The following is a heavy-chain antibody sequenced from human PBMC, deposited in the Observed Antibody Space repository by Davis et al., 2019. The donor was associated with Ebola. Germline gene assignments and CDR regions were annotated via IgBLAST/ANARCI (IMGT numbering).Heavy chain of an antibody. CDR3: ARATRDSYYGLDV. CDR2: IYYSGST. V-gene: IGHV4-39*07. CDR1: GGSISSSSYY. J-gene: IGHJ6*02. Sequence: SETLSLTCTVSGGSISSSSYYWGWIRQPPGKGLEWIGSIYYSGSTYYNPSLKSRVTISVDRSKSQFSLKLSPVTAADTAVYYCARATRDSYYGLDVWGQGTTVTVSS.